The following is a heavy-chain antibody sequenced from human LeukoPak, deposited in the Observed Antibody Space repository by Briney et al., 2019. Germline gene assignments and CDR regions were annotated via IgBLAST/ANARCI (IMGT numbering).Heavy chain of an antibody. J-gene: IGHJ3*02. V-gene: IGHV1-46*01. CDR1: GYTFTSYY. D-gene: IGHD2-21*02. Sequence: GASVKVSCKGSGYTFTSYYMHWVRQAHAQGLEWMGIINTSGGSTSYAQKFQGRVTMTRDTSTSTVYMELSSLRSEDTAVYYCARGGDCGGDCSYAFDIWGQGTMVTVSS. CDR3: ARGGDCGGDCSYAFDI. CDR2: INTSGGST.